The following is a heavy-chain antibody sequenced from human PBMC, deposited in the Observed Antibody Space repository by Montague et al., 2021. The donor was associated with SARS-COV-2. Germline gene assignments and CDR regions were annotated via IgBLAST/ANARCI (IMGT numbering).Heavy chain of an antibody. Sequence: SLRLSCEASGFTLGDYAMNWVRQAPGKGLEWVGYIRSSANGRTTEYSASVKGRFTISRVDSKSIAYLQMNSLKTEDTSVYYCTIDDLLAVYQTHWGQGTLVTVSS. V-gene: IGHV3-49*04. D-gene: IGHD3/OR15-3a*01. CDR2: IRSSANGRTT. CDR1: GFTLGDYA. J-gene: IGHJ4*02. CDR3: TIDDLLAVYQTH.